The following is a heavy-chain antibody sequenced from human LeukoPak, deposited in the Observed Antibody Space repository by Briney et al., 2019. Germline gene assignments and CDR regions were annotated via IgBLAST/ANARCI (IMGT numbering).Heavy chain of an antibody. V-gene: IGHV4-4*07. CDR2: VFPTGGA. CDR1: GGSISTNS. CDR3: ARGDYGILTGYVLDH. Sequence: PSETLSLTCTVSGGSISTNSWYWIRQSAGKGLEWIGRVFPTGGADYNPSLTSRVIMSMDTSKSQFSLRLRSVSAADTAVYYCARGDYGILTGYVLDHRSQGILVTVSS. J-gene: IGHJ4*02. D-gene: IGHD3-9*01.